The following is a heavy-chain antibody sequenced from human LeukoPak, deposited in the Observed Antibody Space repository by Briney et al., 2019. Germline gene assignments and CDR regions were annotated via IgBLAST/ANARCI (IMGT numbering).Heavy chain of an antibody. V-gene: IGHV3-33*06. CDR1: GFTFSSYE. CDR3: AKPRGEEWLVGLYDAFDI. Sequence: PGGSLRLSCAVSGFTFSSYEMNWVRQAPGKGLEWVAIIWYDGSKKYYTDSVKGRFTISRDNSKNTLYLQMNSLRAEDTAVFYCAKPRGEEWLVGLYDAFDIWGQGTMVTVSS. CDR2: IWYDGSKK. J-gene: IGHJ3*02. D-gene: IGHD6-19*01.